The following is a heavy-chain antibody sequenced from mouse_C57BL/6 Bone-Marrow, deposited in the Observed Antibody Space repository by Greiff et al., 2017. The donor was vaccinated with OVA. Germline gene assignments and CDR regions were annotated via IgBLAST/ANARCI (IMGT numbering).Heavy chain of an antibody. CDR1: GYTFTSYW. V-gene: IGHV1-74*01. CDR3: AIRQLRLRYAY. D-gene: IGHD3-2*02. J-gene: IGHJ3*01. CDR2: IHPSDSDT. Sequence: QVHVKQPGAELVKPGASVKVSCKASGYTFTSYWMHWVKQRPGQGLEWIGRIHPSDSDTNYNQKFKGKATLTVDKSSSPAYMQLSSLTSEDSAVYYCAIRQLRLRYAYWGQGTLVTVSA.